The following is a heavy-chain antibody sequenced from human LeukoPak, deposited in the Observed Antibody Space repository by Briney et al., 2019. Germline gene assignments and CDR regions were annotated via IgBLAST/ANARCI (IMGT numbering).Heavy chain of an antibody. CDR3: ARGLRDYDILTGLRFDP. D-gene: IGHD3-9*01. V-gene: IGHV1-69*06. CDR2: IIPMFGTA. CDR1: GGTFSSYA. Sequence: ASVKVSCKASGGTFSSYAISWVRQAPGQGLEWMGGIIPMFGTANYAQKFQGRVTITADKSTSTAYMELSSLRSEDTAVYYCARGLRDYDILTGLRFDPWGQGTLVTVSS. J-gene: IGHJ5*02.